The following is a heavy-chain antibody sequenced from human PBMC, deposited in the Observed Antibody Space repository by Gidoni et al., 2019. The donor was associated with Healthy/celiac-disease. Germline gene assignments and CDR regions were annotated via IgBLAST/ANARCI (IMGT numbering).Heavy chain of an antibody. CDR2: ISGSGGRT. Sequence: EVQLLESGGGLVPPGWSLGLSCAASGFTFSSYAMSWVRQAPGKGLEWVSAISGSGGRTYYADSVKGRFTISRDNSKNTLYLQMNSLRAEDTAVYYCAKVYYGDSGPLDYWGQGTLVTVSS. CDR3: AKVYYGDSGPLDY. D-gene: IGHD4-17*01. CDR1: GFTFSSYA. J-gene: IGHJ4*02. V-gene: IGHV3-23*01.